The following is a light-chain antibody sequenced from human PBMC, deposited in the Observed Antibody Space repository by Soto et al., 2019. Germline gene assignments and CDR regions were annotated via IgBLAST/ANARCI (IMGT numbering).Light chain of an antibody. V-gene: IGKV1-5*03. J-gene: IGKJ1*01. CDR1: QTISSW. CDR2: KAS. CDR3: LQHNSYPRT. Sequence: DIQMTQSPSTLSGSVGDRVTITCRASQTISSWLAWYQQKPGKAPKLLIYKASTLKSGVPSRFSGSGSGTEFTLTISSLQPEDFATYYCLQHNSYPRTFGQGTRWIS.